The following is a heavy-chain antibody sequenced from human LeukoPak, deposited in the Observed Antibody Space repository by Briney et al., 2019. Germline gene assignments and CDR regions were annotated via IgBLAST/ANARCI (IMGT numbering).Heavy chain of an antibody. CDR1: GGSFSGYY. V-gene: IGHV4-34*01. CDR2: IKHSGST. Sequence: SETLSLTCAVYGGSFSGYYWSWIRQPPGTGLEWIGEIKHSGSTNYNPSLKSRVTISVDTSKNQFSLKLSSVTAADTAVYYCARSPYDYVWGSYRSDAFDIWGQGTMVTVSS. J-gene: IGHJ3*02. D-gene: IGHD3-16*02. CDR3: ARSPYDYVWGSYRSDAFDI.